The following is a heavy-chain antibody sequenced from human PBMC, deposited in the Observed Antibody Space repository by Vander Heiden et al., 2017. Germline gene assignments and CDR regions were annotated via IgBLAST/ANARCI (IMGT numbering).Heavy chain of an antibody. V-gene: IGHV1-69*01. J-gene: IGHJ4*02. CDR2: IIPIFGTA. CDR3: AREVSSCYHNTRGYFDY. CDR1: TCTFSSYA. Sequence: QLQLVQSGPEVKKPGSSVKLSCKASTCTFSSYAISWVRQDPGQGLEWTGGIIPIFGTANYEQKFQGRVTITADESTSTADMELSSLRSEDTAVYYCAREVSSCYHNTRGYFDYWGQGTLVTVSS. D-gene: IGHD3-22*01.